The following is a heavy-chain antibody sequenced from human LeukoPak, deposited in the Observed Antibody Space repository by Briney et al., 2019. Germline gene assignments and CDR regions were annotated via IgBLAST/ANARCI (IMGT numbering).Heavy chain of an antibody. CDR1: GVTFSSYA. J-gene: IGHJ4*02. D-gene: IGHD6-13*01. V-gene: IGHV3-23*01. CDR3: AKFPVAAAGLYYFDY. CDR2: ISGSGGST. Sequence: GGSLRLSCAASGVTFSSYAMSWGRQAPGKGLGRVSHISGSGGSTYYADSVKGRFTISRDNSKNTLYLQMNSLRAEDTAVYYCAKFPVAAAGLYYFDYWGQGTLVTVSS.